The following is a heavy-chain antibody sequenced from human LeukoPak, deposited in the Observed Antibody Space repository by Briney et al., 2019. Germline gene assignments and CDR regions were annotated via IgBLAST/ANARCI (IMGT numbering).Heavy chain of an antibody. J-gene: IGHJ4*02. D-gene: IGHD2-2*01. Sequence: GGSLRLSCAASGFTFSSYEMNWVRQAPGKGLEWVSYISSSGSTIYYADSVKGRFTISRDNAKNSLYLQMNSLRAEDMAVYYCARVVVVPAAMLDYWGQGTLVTVSS. V-gene: IGHV3-48*03. CDR1: GFTFSSYE. CDR3: ARVVVVPAAMLDY. CDR2: ISSSGSTI.